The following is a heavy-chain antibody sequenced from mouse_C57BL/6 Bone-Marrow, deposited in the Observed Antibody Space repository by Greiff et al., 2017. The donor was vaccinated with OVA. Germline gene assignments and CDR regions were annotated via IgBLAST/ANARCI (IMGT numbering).Heavy chain of an antibody. D-gene: IGHD1-1*01. V-gene: IGHV3-8*01. J-gene: IGHJ1*03. CDR1: GYSITSDY. Sequence: EVKLLESGPGLAKPSQTLSLTCSVTGYSITSDYWNWIRKFPGNKLEYMGYISYSGSTYYNPSLKSRISITRDTSKNQYYLQFKSVTTEDTATDYCARGGTTVVATDWYFDVWGTGTTVTVSS. CDR3: ARGGTTVVATDWYFDV. CDR2: ISYSGST.